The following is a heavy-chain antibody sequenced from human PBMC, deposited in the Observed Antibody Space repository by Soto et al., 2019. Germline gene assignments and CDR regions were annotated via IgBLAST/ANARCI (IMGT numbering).Heavy chain of an antibody. D-gene: IGHD3-22*01. CDR3: ARAWSSGFYFQY. CDR2: INHSGST. CDR1: GGSFSNYY. V-gene: IGHV4-34*01. Sequence: QVQLQQWGAGLLKPSETLSLTCVVSGGSFSNYYWSWIRQTPGKGLEWIGEINHSGSTNYNPSLKTRVTISVDTSKSQFSLKLSSVTAADTAVYYCARAWSSGFYFQYWGQGTIVTVSS. J-gene: IGHJ1*01.